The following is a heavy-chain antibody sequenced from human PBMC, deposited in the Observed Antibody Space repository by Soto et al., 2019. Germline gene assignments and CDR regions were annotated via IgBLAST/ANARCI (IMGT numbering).Heavy chain of an antibody. Sequence: ASVKVSCKASGYTFTGYYMHWVRQAPGQGLEWMGWINPNSGGTNYAQKFQGWVTMTRDTSISTAYMELSRLRSDDTAVYYCARDRGFRDYVWGSYRSHDAFDIWGQGTMVTVSS. CDR1: GYTFTGYY. CDR2: INPNSGGT. CDR3: ARDRGFRDYVWGSYRSHDAFDI. J-gene: IGHJ3*02. D-gene: IGHD3-16*02. V-gene: IGHV1-2*04.